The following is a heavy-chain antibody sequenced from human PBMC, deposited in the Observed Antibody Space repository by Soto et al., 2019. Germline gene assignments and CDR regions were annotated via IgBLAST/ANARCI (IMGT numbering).Heavy chain of an antibody. V-gene: IGHV4-59*01. CDR2: IYYSGST. J-gene: IGHJ4*02. Sequence: PSETLSLTCTVSGGSISSYCWSWIRQPPGKGLEWIGYIYYSGSTNYNPSLKSRVTISVDTSKNQFSLKLSSVTAADTAVYYCARDSRELTRTYYFDYWGQGTLVTVSS. CDR3: ARDSRELTRTYYFDY. CDR1: GGSISSYC. D-gene: IGHD1-26*01.